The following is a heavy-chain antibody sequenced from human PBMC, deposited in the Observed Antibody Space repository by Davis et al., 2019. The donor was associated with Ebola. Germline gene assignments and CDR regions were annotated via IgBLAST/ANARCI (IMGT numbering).Heavy chain of an antibody. V-gene: IGHV1-18*01. Sequence: ASVKVSCKASGYTFTSYGISWVRQAPGQGLEWMGWISAYNGNTNYAQKLQGRVTMTTDTSTSTAYMELRSLRSDDTAVYYCARDHHIAVAGAPGYWGQGTLVTISS. CDR2: ISAYNGNT. J-gene: IGHJ4*02. CDR1: GYTFTSYG. D-gene: IGHD6-19*01. CDR3: ARDHHIAVAGAPGY.